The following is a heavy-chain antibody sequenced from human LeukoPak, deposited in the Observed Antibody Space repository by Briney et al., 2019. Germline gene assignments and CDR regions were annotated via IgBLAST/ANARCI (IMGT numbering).Heavy chain of an antibody. J-gene: IGHJ5*02. CDR3: ARDYYSWFGDQKDWFDP. V-gene: IGHV3-11*01. CDR1: GFTFSDYY. D-gene: IGHD3-10*01. Sequence: GGSLRLSCAASGFTFSDYYMSWIRQAPGKGLEWVSYISSSGSTIYYADSVKGRFTISRDNAKNSLYLQMNSLRAEDTAVYYCARDYYSWFGDQKDWFDPWVQGTLVTVSS. CDR2: ISSSGSTI.